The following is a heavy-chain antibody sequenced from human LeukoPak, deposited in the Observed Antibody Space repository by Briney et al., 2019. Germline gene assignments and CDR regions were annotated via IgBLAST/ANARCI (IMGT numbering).Heavy chain of an antibody. CDR1: GGSMSNRKYQ. V-gene: IGHV4-39*01. Sequence: PSETLSPTCSVSGGSMSNRKYQWAWIRQPPGKGLDWIGSADYSGSTHYNLSLKSRVTISVDTSKNQFSLKLSSMTAADTAVYYCARHGQTNNWNPPNWFDPWGQGTLVTVSS. J-gene: IGHJ5*02. CDR3: ARHGQTNNWNPPNWFDP. CDR2: ADYSGST. D-gene: IGHD1-20*01.